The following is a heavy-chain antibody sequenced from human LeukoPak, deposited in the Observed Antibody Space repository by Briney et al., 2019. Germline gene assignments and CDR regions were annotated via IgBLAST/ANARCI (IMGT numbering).Heavy chain of an antibody. CDR1: GFTFSSYE. Sequence: PGGSLRLSCAASGFTFSSYEMNWVRQAPGKGLEWVSYINSDGSTLYYADSVKGRFTISRDNAKNSLYLQMNSLRAEDTAVYYCARIHNLGILAHFDYWGQGTLVTVSS. J-gene: IGHJ4*02. CDR2: INSDGSTL. V-gene: IGHV3-48*03. CDR3: ARIHNLGILAHFDY. D-gene: IGHD1-1*01.